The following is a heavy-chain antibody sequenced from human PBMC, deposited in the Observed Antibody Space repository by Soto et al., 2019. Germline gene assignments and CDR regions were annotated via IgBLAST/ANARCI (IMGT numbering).Heavy chain of an antibody. Sequence: QVQLQESGPGLVKPSETLSLTCTVSGDSVSGHYWSWIRQPPGKGLEWIGYIHYSGSTNYNPSLXTXVXXSIDTSKNQFSLKLNSVTAADTAVYYCARSRWFAPWGQGTLVTVSS. CDR2: IHYSGST. CDR3: ARSRWFAP. V-gene: IGHV4-59*02. J-gene: IGHJ5*02. CDR1: GDSVSGHY.